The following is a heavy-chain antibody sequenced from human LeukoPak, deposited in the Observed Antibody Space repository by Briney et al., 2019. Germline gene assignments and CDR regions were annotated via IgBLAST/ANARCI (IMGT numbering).Heavy chain of an antibody. CDR3: ARRAYYYDSSGYYLY. D-gene: IGHD3-22*01. CDR2: IYYSGST. J-gene: IGHJ4*02. CDR1: GGSISSYY. V-gene: IGHV4-59*01. Sequence: SETLSLTCTVSGGSISSYYWSWIRQPPGKGLEWIGYIYYSGSTNYNPSLKSRVTISVDTSKNQFSLKLSSVTAADTAVYYCARRAYYYDSSGYYLYWGQGTLVTVSS.